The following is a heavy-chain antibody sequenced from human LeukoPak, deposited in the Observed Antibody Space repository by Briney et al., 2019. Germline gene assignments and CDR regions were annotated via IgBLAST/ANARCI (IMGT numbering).Heavy chain of an antibody. CDR3: AKGTAMVTYYFDY. D-gene: IGHD5-18*01. CDR1: GFSFSNYA. Sequence: GGSLRLSCAASGFSFSNYAMSWVRQGPGKGLEWVSAIGGSVGSTFYTDSVKGRFTISRDNSKNTLYLQMNSLRAEDTAVYYCAKGTAMVTYYFDYWGQGTLVTVSS. CDR2: IGGSVGST. V-gene: IGHV3-23*01. J-gene: IGHJ4*02.